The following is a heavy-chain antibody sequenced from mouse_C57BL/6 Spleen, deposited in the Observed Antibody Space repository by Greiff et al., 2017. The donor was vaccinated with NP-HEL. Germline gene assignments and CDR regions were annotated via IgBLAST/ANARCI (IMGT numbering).Heavy chain of an antibody. CDR3: ARGYYGNYGYFDV. V-gene: IGHV1-76*01. CDR1: GYTFTDYY. Sequence: VQVVESGAELVRPGASVKLSCKASGYTFTDYYINWVKQRPGQGLEWIARIYPGSGNTYYNEKFKGKATLTAEKSSSTAYMQLSSLTSEDSAVYFCARGYYGNYGYFDVWGTGTTVTVSS. J-gene: IGHJ1*03. D-gene: IGHD2-1*01. CDR2: IYPGSGNT.